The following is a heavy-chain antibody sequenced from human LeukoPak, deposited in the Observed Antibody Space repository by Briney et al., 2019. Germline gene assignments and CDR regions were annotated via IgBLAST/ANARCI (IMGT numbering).Heavy chain of an antibody. V-gene: IGHV4-59*08. CDR1: GGSISSYY. D-gene: IGHD5-18*01. Sequence: KPSETLSLTCTVSGGSISSYYWSWIRQPPGEGLEWIGYIYYSGSTNYNPSLKSRVTISVDTSKNQFSLKLSSVTAADTAVYYCARGYSYGYGDAFDIWGQGTMVTVSS. CDR3: ARGYSYGYGDAFDI. J-gene: IGHJ3*02. CDR2: IYYSGST.